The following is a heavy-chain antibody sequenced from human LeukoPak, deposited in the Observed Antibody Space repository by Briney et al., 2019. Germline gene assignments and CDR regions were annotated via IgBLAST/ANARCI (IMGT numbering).Heavy chain of an antibody. V-gene: IGHV3-74*01. CDR2: INSYGSST. J-gene: IGHJ6*03. Sequence: GGSLRLSCAASGVTFSSYWMHWIRQAPGKGLVWVSRINSYGSSTSYADSVKGRFTISRDNAKNTLYLQMNSLRAEDTAVYYCARGQYYDFWSGYSDYYYMDVWGKGTTVTVSS. D-gene: IGHD3-3*01. CDR3: ARGQYYDFWSGYSDYYYMDV. CDR1: GVTFSSYW.